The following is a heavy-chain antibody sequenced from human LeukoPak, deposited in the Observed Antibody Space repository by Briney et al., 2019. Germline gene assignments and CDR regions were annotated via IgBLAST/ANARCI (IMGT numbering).Heavy chain of an antibody. D-gene: IGHD5-18*01. J-gene: IGHJ6*02. CDR1: GGSISSGDYY. CDR2: IYYSGST. CDR3: ARDRRGYSYGLDLYYYYGMDV. V-gene: IGHV4-30-4*01. Sequence: SETLSLTCTVSGGSISSGDYYWSWIRQPPGKGLEWIGYIYYSGSTYYNPFLKSRVTISVDTSKNQFSLKLSSVTAADTAVYYCARDRRGYSYGLDLYYYYGMDVWGQGTTVTVSS.